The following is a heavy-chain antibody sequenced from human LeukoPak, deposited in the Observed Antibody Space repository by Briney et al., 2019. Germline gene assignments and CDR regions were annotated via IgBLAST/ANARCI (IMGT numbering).Heavy chain of an antibody. CDR3: ARGENYDFWSGYYY. Sequence: GSLRLSCAASGFTVSSNYMSWARQAPGKGLEWVSVIYSGGSTYYADSVKGRFTISRDNSRNTLYLQMNSLRAEDTAVYYCARGENYDFWSGYYYWGQGTLVTVSS. D-gene: IGHD3-3*01. J-gene: IGHJ4*02. CDR2: IYSGGST. CDR1: GFTVSSNY. V-gene: IGHV3-53*01.